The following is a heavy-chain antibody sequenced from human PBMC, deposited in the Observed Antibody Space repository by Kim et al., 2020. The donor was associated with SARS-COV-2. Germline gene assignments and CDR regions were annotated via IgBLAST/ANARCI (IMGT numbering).Heavy chain of an antibody. D-gene: IGHD1-26*01. CDR2: IGTAGDT. V-gene: IGHV3-13*01. Sequence: GGSLRLSCAASGFTFSSYDMHWVRQATGKGLEWVSAIGTAGDTYYPGSVKGRFTISRENAKNSLYLQMNSLRAGDTAVYYCARGISGSYEDYYGMDVWGQGTTVTVSS. CDR1: GFTFSSYD. CDR3: ARGISGSYEDYYGMDV. J-gene: IGHJ6*02.